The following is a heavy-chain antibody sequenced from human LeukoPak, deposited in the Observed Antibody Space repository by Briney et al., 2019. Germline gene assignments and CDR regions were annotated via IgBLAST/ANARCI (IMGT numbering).Heavy chain of an antibody. CDR1: GYSFTSYW. CDR3: ARQRKTYYYGSGSYTGNWFDP. J-gene: IGHJ5*02. D-gene: IGHD3-10*01. CDR2: IYPGDSDT. V-gene: IGHV5-51*01. Sequence: GESLKISCKGSGYSFTSYWIGWVRQMPGKGLEWMGIIYPGDSDTRYSPSFQGQVTISADKSISTAYLQWSSLKASDTAMYYCARQRKTYYYGSGSYTGNWFDPWGQGTLVTVSS.